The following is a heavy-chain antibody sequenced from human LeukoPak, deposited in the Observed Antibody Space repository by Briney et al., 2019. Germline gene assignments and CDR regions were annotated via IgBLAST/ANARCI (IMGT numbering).Heavy chain of an antibody. CDR1: GFTFSSSA. CDR3: ARDFRSYDSSGYLF. J-gene: IGHJ4*02. Sequence: GGSLRLSCAASGFTFSSSAMSWVRQVPGKGLEWVSVIYSGGSTYYADSVKGRFTISRDNSKNTLYLQMNSLRAEDTAVYYCARDFRSYDSSGYLFWGQGTLVTVSS. V-gene: IGHV3-53*01. CDR2: IYSGGST. D-gene: IGHD3-22*01.